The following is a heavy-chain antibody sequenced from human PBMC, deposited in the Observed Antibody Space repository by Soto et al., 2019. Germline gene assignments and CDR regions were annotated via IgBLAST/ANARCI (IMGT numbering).Heavy chain of an antibody. Sequence: QVQLVQSGAEVKKPGASVKVSCKASGYTFTSYDINWVRQATGQGLEWMGWMNPNSGNTAYAQMFQGRVTMTRNTTIRTAYMELSSLRSEDTAVYNCAREVAVAGLGDWGQGTQVSVSS. CDR2: MNPNSGNT. J-gene: IGHJ4*02. D-gene: IGHD6-19*01. CDR1: GYTFTSYD. CDR3: AREVAVAGLGD. V-gene: IGHV1-8*01.